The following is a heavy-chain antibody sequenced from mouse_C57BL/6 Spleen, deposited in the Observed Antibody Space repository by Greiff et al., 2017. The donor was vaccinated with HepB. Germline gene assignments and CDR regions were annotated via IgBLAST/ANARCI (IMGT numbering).Heavy chain of an antibody. CDR1: GYTFTSYW. Sequence: QVQLQQPGAELVRPGSSVKLSCKASGYTFTSYWMHWVKQRPIQGLEWIGNIDPSDSETHYNQKFKDKATLTVDKSSSTAYMQVSSLTSEDSAVYYCARGLSYWYFDVWGTGTTVTVSS. CDR2: IDPSDSET. J-gene: IGHJ1*03. CDR3: ARGLSYWYFDV. V-gene: IGHV1-52*01.